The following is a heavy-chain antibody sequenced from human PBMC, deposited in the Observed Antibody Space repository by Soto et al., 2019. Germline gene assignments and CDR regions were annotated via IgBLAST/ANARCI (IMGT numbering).Heavy chain of an antibody. V-gene: IGHV5-10-1*01. D-gene: IGHD3-22*01. CDR2: IDPSDSYT. CDR1: GYSLTSYW. J-gene: IGHJ3*02. CDR3: ARFPDTYYYDSSGYPDAFDI. Sequence: GESLKISCKGSGYSLTSYWISWVRQMPGKGLEWMGRIDPSDSYTNYSPSFQGHVTISADKSISTAYPQWSSLKASDTAMYYCARFPDTYYYDSSGYPDAFDIWGQGTMVTVSS.